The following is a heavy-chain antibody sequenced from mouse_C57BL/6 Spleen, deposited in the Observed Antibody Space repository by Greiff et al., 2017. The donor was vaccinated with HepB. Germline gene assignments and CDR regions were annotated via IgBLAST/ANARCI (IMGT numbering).Heavy chain of an antibody. D-gene: IGHD1-1*01. V-gene: IGHV5-17*01. CDR3: ARRLITTVVATDYYAMDY. CDR2: ISSGSSTI. CDR1: GFTFSDYG. Sequence: VQLKESGGGLVKPGGSLKLSCAASGFTFSDYGMHWVRQAPEKGLEWVAYISSGSSTIYYADTVKGRFTISRDNAKNTLFLQMTSLRSEDTAMYYCARRLITTVVATDYYAMDYWGQGTSVTVSS. J-gene: IGHJ4*01.